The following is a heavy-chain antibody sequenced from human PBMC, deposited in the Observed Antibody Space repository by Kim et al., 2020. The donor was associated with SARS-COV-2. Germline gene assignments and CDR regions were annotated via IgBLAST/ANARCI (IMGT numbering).Heavy chain of an antibody. J-gene: IGHJ6*01. Sequence: GGSLRLSCTASGFTFSSYDMHWVRQATGKGLEWVSAIGTAGDTYFPGSVKGRFTVSRENAKNSLYLQMNSLRAGDTAVYFGARDGYGGNFDYYYGMHVWG. CDR2: IGTAGDT. V-gene: IGHV3-13*01. D-gene: IGHD4-17*01. CDR3: ARDGYGGNFDYYYGMHV. CDR1: GFTFSSYD.